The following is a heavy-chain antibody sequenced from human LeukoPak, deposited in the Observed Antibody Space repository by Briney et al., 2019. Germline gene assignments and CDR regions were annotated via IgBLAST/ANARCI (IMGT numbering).Heavy chain of an antibody. V-gene: IGHV3-21*01. CDR3: ARGEVVVVVPAAMRYNWFDP. J-gene: IGHJ5*02. CDR2: ISSSSSYI. Sequence: RGSLRLSCAASGFAFSSYSMNWVRQAPGKGPEWVSSISSSSSYIYYADSVKGRFTISRDNAKNSLYLQMNSLRAEDTAVYYCARGEVVVVVPAAMRYNWFDPWGQGTLVTVSS. D-gene: IGHD2-2*01. CDR1: GFAFSSYS.